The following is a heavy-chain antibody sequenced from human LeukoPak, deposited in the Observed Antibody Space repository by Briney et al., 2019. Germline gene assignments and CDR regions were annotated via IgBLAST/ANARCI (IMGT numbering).Heavy chain of an antibody. CDR3: AKAQDGSAPWFEYFQH. D-gene: IGHD3-9*01. J-gene: IGHJ1*01. CDR2: ITSGSVNK. CDR1: GFTFSSYS. Sequence: GGSLRLSCAASGFTFSSYSMIWVRQAPGKGLEWVALITSGSVNKFYADSVKGRFTVSRDNAKNSVFLRMNSLKAEDTAVYYCAKAQDGSAPWFEYFQHWGQGTLVTVSP. V-gene: IGHV3-21*01.